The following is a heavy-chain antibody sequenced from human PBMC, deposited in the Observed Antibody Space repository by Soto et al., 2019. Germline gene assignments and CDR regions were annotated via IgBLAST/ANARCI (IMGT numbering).Heavy chain of an antibody. Sequence: ASVKVSCKASGYTVTSYYMHWVRQAPGQGLEWMGIINPNSGSTTYAQKFQGRVTITADESTSTAYMELSSLRSEDTAVYYCASKLRRYYYDSSGYYSDYYYGMDVWGQGTTVTVSS. CDR1: GYTVTSYY. CDR3: ASKLRRYYYDSSGYYSDYYYGMDV. CDR2: INPNSGST. J-gene: IGHJ6*02. V-gene: IGHV1-46*01. D-gene: IGHD3-22*01.